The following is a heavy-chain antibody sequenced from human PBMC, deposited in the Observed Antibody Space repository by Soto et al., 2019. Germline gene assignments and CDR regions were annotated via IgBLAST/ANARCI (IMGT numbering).Heavy chain of an antibody. J-gene: IGHJ4*02. CDR2: INPSGGST. D-gene: IGHD6-13*01. V-gene: IGHV1-46*03. Sequence: GASVKVSCKASGYTFTSYYMYWVRQAPGQGLEWMGIINPSGGSTSYAQKFQGRVTMTRDTSTSTVYMELSSLRSEDTAVYYFASSSWYGGRTALSYYFDYWGQGTLVTVSS. CDR3: ASSSWYGGRTALSYYFDY. CDR1: GYTFTSYY.